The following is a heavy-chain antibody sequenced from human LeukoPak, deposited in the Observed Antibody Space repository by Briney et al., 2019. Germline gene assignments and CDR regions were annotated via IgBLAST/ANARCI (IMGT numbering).Heavy chain of an antibody. J-gene: IGHJ5*02. CDR2: ISYSGGT. Sequence: SETLSLTCTVSGGSISSSNYYWGWIRQPPGKGLEWIGSISYSGGTYYYPSLKSRVTISVDTSKNQFSLKLSSVTAADTAVYYCARGSSSWYVNWFDPWGQGTLVTVSS. CDR3: ARGSSSWYVNWFDP. CDR1: GGSISSSNYY. V-gene: IGHV4-39*01. D-gene: IGHD6-13*01.